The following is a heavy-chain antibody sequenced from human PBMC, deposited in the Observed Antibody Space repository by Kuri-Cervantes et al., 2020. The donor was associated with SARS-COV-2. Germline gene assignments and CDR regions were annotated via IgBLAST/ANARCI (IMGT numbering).Heavy chain of an antibody. CDR3: ARDPTGLQYYFDY. CDR1: GYSISSGYY. CDR2: IYHSGST. D-gene: IGHD4-11*01. J-gene: IGHJ4*02. V-gene: IGHV4-38-2*02. Sequence: ESLKISCTVSGYSISSGYYWGWIRQPPGKGLEWIGSIYHSGSTYYNPSLKSRVTISVETSKNQFSLKLSSVTAADTAVYYCARDPTGLQYYFDYWGQGTLVTVSS.